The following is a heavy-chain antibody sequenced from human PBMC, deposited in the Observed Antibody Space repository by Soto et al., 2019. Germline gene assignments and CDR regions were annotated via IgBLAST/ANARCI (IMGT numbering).Heavy chain of an antibody. D-gene: IGHD2-8*01. J-gene: IGHJ6*02. CDR2: ISESGARK. V-gene: IGHV3-23*01. Sequence: VSLRLSCAASGFTFRRNAMSWVRQAPGKGLEWVPGISESGARKYNVDSVKGRFTISRDNSKNTLYLQMNTLRAEDTAVYYCAKDVHGMDVWGQGTTVTVSS. CDR1: GFTFRRNA. CDR3: AKDVHGMDV.